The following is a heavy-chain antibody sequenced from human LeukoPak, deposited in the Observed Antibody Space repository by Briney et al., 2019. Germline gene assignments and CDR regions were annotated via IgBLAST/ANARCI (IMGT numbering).Heavy chain of an antibody. CDR1: GFTFSGSA. Sequence: GGSLRLSCAASGFTFSGSAMHWVRQASGKGLEWVGRIRSKTNNYTTAYAASVKGRFIISRDDSMNTAYLQMNSLKTEDTAVYYCTSGLSVLRSNNTPVDYWGQGTLVTVSS. J-gene: IGHJ4*02. D-gene: IGHD4-17*01. CDR3: TSGLSVLRSNNTPVDY. V-gene: IGHV3-73*01. CDR2: IRSKTNNYTT.